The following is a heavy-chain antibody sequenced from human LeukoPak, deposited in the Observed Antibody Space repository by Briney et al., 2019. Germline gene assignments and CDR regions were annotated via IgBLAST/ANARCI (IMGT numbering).Heavy chain of an antibody. CDR2: IYTNADT. CDR1: GGSISSYY. V-gene: IGHV4-4*07. D-gene: IGHD3-22*01. J-gene: IGHJ4*02. CDR3: ARVIDDSSGYYYDY. Sequence: KPSETLSLTCTVSGGSISSYYWSWIRQPAGQGLEWIGRIYTNADTKYNASLKSLVTISVDTSKNQFSLKLSSVTAADTAVYYCARVIDDSSGYYYDYWGQGTLVTVSS.